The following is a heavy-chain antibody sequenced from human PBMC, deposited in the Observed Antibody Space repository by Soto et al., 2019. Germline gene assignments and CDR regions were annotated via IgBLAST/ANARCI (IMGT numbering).Heavy chain of an antibody. Sequence: EVQLLESGGGLVQPGGSLRLSCAASGFTFNNYAMGWVRQAPGKGLEWVSAITDIGADTYYIDSVNGRFTISSDNSKSTLYLQMNSLRAEDTAIYYCAKLGSSSWSPHYYFDYWGQGTLVTVSS. CDR1: GFTFNNYA. CDR2: ITDIGADT. J-gene: IGHJ4*02. V-gene: IGHV3-23*01. D-gene: IGHD2-2*01. CDR3: AKLGSSSWSPHYYFDY.